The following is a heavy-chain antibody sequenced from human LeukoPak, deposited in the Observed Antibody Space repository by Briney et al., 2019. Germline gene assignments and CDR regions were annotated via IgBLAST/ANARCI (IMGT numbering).Heavy chain of an antibody. Sequence: PGGSLRLSCAASGFTFSSYGMHWVRQAPGKGLEWLTFMSYNGRNEFYADSVKGRFAVSRDNSKSVLYLQMNSLRLEDTALYYCTRDAVAYSSVYGAGKYLDDWGQGTLVIVSS. CDR1: GFTFSSYG. J-gene: IGHJ4*02. CDR3: TRDAVAYSSVYGAGKYLDD. D-gene: IGHD5/OR15-5a*01. CDR2: MSYNGRNE. V-gene: IGHV3-30*19.